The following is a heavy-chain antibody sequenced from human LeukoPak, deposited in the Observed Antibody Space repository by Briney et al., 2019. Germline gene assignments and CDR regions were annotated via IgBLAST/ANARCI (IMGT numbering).Heavy chain of an antibody. CDR3: AKGRTVLNDALDV. V-gene: IGHV4-4*09. D-gene: IGHD4-11*01. CDR1: NGSISLSH. Sequence: PSETLSLTCSVSNGSISLSHWSWVRQPPGKGLEWIGYILTSGTTNYNPSLKSRLTMSVDTSKNEFTLRLSSVTAADTAVYYCAKGRTVLNDALDVWGQGTMVTVSS. CDR2: ILTSGTT. J-gene: IGHJ3*01.